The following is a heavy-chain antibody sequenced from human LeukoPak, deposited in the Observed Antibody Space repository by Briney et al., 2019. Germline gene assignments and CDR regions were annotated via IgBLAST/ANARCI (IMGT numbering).Heavy chain of an antibody. D-gene: IGHD3-22*01. CDR2: ISGSGGST. CDR1: GFTFSTYA. CDR3: ARLGEYYYDSSGYSPPDY. Sequence: GGSLRLSCAASGFTFSTYAMSWVRQAPGKGLEWVSSISGSGGSTSYADSVKGRFIISRDNSRNTLYVQMNSLRAEDTAVYYCARLGEYYYDSSGYSPPDYWGQGTLVTVSS. J-gene: IGHJ4*02. V-gene: IGHV3-23*01.